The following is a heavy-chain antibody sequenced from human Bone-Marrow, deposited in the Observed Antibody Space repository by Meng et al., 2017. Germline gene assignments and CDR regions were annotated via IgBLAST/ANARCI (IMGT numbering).Heavy chain of an antibody. CDR1: GYTFTGYY. J-gene: IGHJ4*02. Sequence: ASVKVSCKASGYTFTGYYMHWVRQAPGQGLEWMGWINPNSGGTNYAQKFQGRVTMTRDTSISTAYMELSRLRSDDTAVYYCARAGRGERWLVPPDYWGQGTLVTVSS. CDR2: INPNSGGT. D-gene: IGHD6-19*01. CDR3: ARAGRGERWLVPPDY. V-gene: IGHV1-2*02.